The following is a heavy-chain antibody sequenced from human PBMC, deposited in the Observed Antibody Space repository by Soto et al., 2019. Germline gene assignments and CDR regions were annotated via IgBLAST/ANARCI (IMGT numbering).Heavy chain of an antibody. CDR2: ISYDGSNK. CDR3: AKGPIAVAGTYYFDY. Sequence: VQLVESGGGVVQPGRSLRLSCAASGFTFSSYGMHWVRQAPGKGLEWVAVISYDGSNKYYADSVKGRFTISRDNSKNTLYLQMNSLRAEDTAVYYCAKGPIAVAGTYYFDYWGQGTLVTVSS. V-gene: IGHV3-30*18. J-gene: IGHJ4*02. CDR1: GFTFSSYG. D-gene: IGHD6-19*01.